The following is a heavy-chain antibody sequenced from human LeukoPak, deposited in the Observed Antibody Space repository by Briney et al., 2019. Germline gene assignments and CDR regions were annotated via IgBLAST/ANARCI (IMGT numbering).Heavy chain of an antibody. V-gene: IGHV4-39*07. CDR2: IYYGGST. J-gene: IGHJ4*02. D-gene: IGHD3-22*01. CDR3: ARGVSSGYYYSFDY. Sequence: SETLSLTCTVSGGSISSSYYFWGWIRQSPGKGLEWIGSIYYGGSTYYNPSLKSRVTISVDTSKNQFSLKLSSVTAADTAVYYCARGVSSGYYYSFDYWGQGTLVTVSS. CDR1: GGSISSSYYF.